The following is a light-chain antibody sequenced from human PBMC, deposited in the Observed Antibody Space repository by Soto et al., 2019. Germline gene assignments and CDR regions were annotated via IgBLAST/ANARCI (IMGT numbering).Light chain of an antibody. Sequence: DIQMTQSPSSVSASVGDRVTITCRASQGISSRLAWYQQKPGKAPNLLIYAASSLQSGLPSRFSGSGSETDFTLTIGSLQPEDFATYYCQQSNSFPLTFGGGTKVEIK. CDR3: QQSNSFPLT. CDR1: QGISSR. CDR2: AAS. J-gene: IGKJ4*01. V-gene: IGKV1-12*01.